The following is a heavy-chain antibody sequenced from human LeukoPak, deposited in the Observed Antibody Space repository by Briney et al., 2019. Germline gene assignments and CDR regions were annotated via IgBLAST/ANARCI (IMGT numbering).Heavy chain of an antibody. CDR3: AKRGSGEDY. Sequence: GGSLRLSCAASGFTFSSYAMSCVRKAPGKGLDWVSTISPSDSSTYYADSVKGRFTISRDDSKNTLYLQMNSLRAEDTAVYYCAKRGSGEDYWGQGTLVTVSS. CDR1: GFTFSSYA. D-gene: IGHD6-19*01. J-gene: IGHJ4*02. CDR2: ISPSDSST. V-gene: IGHV3-23*01.